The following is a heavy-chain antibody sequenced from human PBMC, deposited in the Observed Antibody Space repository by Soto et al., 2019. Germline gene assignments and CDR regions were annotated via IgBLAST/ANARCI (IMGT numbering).Heavy chain of an antibody. CDR1: GYTFTDYY. V-gene: IGHV1-2*02. CDR2: ISPNTGGT. J-gene: IGHJ4*02. D-gene: IGHD6-13*01. CDR3: ARPEVSYSSSLDPLDY. Sequence: GASVKVSCKASGYTFTDYYMHWVRQAPGQGLEWMAWISPNTGGTNHAQKFQGRISITRDTSISTAYMELSSLRSDDTAIYYCARPEVSYSSSLDPLDYWGQGTLVTVSS.